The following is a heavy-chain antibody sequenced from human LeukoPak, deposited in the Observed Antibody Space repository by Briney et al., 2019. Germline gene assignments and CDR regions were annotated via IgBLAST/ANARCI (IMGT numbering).Heavy chain of an antibody. Sequence: PGGSLRLSRAASGFTFSSYAMNWVRQAPGKGLEWVSGISNSGGSTYYADSVKGRFTISRDNSKNTLYLQMKSLRAEDTAVYYCAKETSSSFDYWGQGTLVTVSS. CDR1: GFTFSSYA. V-gene: IGHV3-23*01. CDR3: AKETSSSFDY. J-gene: IGHJ4*02. D-gene: IGHD6-6*01. CDR2: ISNSGGST.